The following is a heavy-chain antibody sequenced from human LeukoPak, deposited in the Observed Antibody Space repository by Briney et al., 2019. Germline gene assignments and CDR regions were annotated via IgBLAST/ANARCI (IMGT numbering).Heavy chain of an antibody. J-gene: IGHJ5*02. Sequence: GASVKVSCKASGYTFTGYYMHWVRQAPGQGLEWMGWINPNSGGTNYAQKFQGRVTMTRDTSISTAYMELSRLRSDDTAVYYCARDYVRYYGSGDLNWFDPWGQGTLATVSS. CDR2: INPNSGGT. D-gene: IGHD3-10*01. V-gene: IGHV1-2*02. CDR3: ARDYVRYYGSGDLNWFDP. CDR1: GYTFTGYY.